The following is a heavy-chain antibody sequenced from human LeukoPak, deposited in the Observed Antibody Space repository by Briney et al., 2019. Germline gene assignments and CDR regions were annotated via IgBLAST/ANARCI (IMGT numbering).Heavy chain of an antibody. CDR1: GFIFSSYW. Sequence: GGSLRLSCAASGFIFSSYWMFWVRRAPGKGLLCVSRINSDGSSTSYADSVKGRFTISRDNAKNTLYLQMNSLRAEDTAVYYCARDSPRYYYYYYMDVWGKGTTVTVSS. CDR2: INSDGSST. V-gene: IGHV3-74*01. CDR3: ARDSPRYYYYYYMDV. J-gene: IGHJ6*03.